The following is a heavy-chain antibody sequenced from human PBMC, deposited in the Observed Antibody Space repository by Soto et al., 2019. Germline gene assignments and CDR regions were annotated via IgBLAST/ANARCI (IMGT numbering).Heavy chain of an antibody. D-gene: IGHD2-2*01. CDR2: IYYSGST. J-gene: IGHJ6*02. V-gene: IGHV4-30-4*01. CDR1: GGSISSGDYY. Sequence: SETLSLTCTVSGGSISSGDYYWSWIRQPPGKGLEWIGYIYYSGSTYYNPSLKSRVTISVDTSKNQFSLKLSSVTAADTAVYYCARACSSTSCYSDYYYGMDVWGQGTTVTVSS. CDR3: ARACSSTSCYSDYYYGMDV.